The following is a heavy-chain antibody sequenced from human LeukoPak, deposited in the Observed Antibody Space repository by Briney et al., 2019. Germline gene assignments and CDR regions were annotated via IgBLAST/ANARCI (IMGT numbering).Heavy chain of an antibody. J-gene: IGHJ4*02. V-gene: IGHV4-34*01. D-gene: IGHD3-9*01. Sequence: SETLSLTCAVYGGSFSGYYWSWIRQSPGKGLEWIGEINHSGSTNYNPSLKSRVTISVDTSKNQFSLKLSSVTAADTAVYYCARLYYDILTGYYLDYWGQGTLVTVSS. CDR3: ARLYYDILTGYYLDY. CDR2: INHSGST. CDR1: GGSFSGYY.